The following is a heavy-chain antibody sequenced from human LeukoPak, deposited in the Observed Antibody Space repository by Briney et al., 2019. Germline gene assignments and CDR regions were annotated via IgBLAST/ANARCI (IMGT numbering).Heavy chain of an antibody. V-gene: IGHV4-61*01. CDR1: GGSVFSGSHY. Sequence: SETLSLTCTVSGGSVFSGSHYWSWIRQPPGKGLEWIGYISHTGSTNYNPSLKSRVTMLIDTSKNQFSLKLSSVTAADTAVYYCVTYYFDSSGPKKNYWGQGTLVTVSS. CDR2: ISHTGST. CDR3: VTYYFDSSGPKKNY. D-gene: IGHD3-22*01. J-gene: IGHJ4*02.